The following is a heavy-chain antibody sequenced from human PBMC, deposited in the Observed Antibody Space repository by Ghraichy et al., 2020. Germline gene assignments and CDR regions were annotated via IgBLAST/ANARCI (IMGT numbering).Heavy chain of an antibody. CDR1: GFTFTSSA. CDR2: IVVGSGNT. V-gene: IGHV1-58*01. J-gene: IGHJ4*02. CDR3: AAPPPYSSSWHPAQ. D-gene: IGHD6-13*01. Sequence: SVKVSCKASGFTFTSSAVQWVRPARGQRLEWIGWIVVGSGNTNYAQKFQERVTITRDMSTSTAYMELSSLRSEDTAVYYCAAPPPYSSSWHPAQWGQGTLVTVSS.